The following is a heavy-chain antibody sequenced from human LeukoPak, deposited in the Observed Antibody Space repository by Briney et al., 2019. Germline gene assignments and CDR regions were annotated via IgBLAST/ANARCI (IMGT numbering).Heavy chain of an antibody. Sequence: PSQTLSLTCIVSGGSISSGRYYWNWIRQPAGKGLEWIGHIYTSGSTNYNPSLKSRVTISVDTSKNQFSLKLSSVTAADTAVYYCARDQGAVPRRGDFDYWGQGTLVTVSS. CDR1: GGSISSGRYY. CDR2: IYTSGST. CDR3: ARDQGAVPRRGDFDY. V-gene: IGHV4-61*09. J-gene: IGHJ4*02. D-gene: IGHD6-19*01.